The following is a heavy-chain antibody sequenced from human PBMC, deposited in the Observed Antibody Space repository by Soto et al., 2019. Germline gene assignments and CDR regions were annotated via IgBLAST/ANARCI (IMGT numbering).Heavy chain of an antibody. V-gene: IGHV3-15*01. J-gene: IGHJ4*02. CDR1: GFTFSNAW. Sequence: EMQLVESGGGLVKPGGSLRLSCAASGFTFSNAWMNWVRQAPGKGLEWVGRIKSKTDGGTTDYAAPVKGRFTISRDDSKNTLYLQMNSLKPEDTAVYYCTTFYYDILTGYHLDYWGQGTLVTVSS. D-gene: IGHD3-9*01. CDR2: IKSKTDGGTT. CDR3: TTFYYDILTGYHLDY.